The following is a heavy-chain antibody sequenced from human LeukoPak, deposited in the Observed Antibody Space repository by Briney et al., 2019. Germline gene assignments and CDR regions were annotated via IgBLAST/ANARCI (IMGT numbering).Heavy chain of an antibody. Sequence: SETLSLTCTVSGGSISSYYWSWIRQPPGKGLEWIGYIYYSGSTNYNPSLKSRVTRSVDTSKNQFSLKLSSVTAADTAVYYCARDGLEQQLIYYYYYYMDVWGKGTTVTVSS. D-gene: IGHD6-13*01. V-gene: IGHV4-59*12. CDR1: GGSISSYY. CDR3: ARDGLEQQLIYYYYYYMDV. CDR2: IYYSGST. J-gene: IGHJ6*03.